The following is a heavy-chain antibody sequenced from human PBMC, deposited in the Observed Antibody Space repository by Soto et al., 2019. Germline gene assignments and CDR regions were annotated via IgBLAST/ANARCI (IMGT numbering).Heavy chain of an antibody. CDR3: ARLPGYCSGDSCRIDY. D-gene: IGHD2-15*01. CDR1: GDSVSTNSAT. J-gene: IGHJ4*02. Sequence: SQTLSLTCAISGDSVSTNSATWDWIRQSPSRGLEWLGRTYYRSNWYTDYAVSVKGRITISPDTSNNQLSLHLNSVTAADTAVYFCARLPGYCSGDSCRIDYWGQGTLVTVSS. V-gene: IGHV6-1*01. CDR2: TYYRSNWYT.